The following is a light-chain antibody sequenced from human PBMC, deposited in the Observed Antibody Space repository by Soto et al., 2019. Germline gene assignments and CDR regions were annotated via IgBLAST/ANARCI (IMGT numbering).Light chain of an antibody. CDR3: CSYAGSRTHVL. CDR2: EVS. V-gene: IGLV2-23*02. J-gene: IGLJ2*01. CDR1: SSDVGSYNL. Sequence: QSALTQPASVSGSPGQSITISCIGTSSDVGSYNLVSWYQQHPGKAPKVLIYEVSERPSGVSNRFSGSKSGNTASLTISGRQAEDEAEYYCCSYAGSRTHVLFGGGTQLTVL.